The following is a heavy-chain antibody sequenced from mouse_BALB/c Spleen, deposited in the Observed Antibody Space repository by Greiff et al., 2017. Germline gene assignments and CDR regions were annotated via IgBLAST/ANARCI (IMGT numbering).Heavy chain of an antibody. D-gene: IGHD1-2*01. CDR3: ASGGTAVYYFDY. CDR1: GFTFSSYA. J-gene: IGHJ2*01. CDR2: ISSGGST. V-gene: IGHV5-6-5*01. Sequence: DVKLVESGGGLVKPGGSLKLSCAASGFTFSSYAMSWVRQTPEKRLEWVASISSGGSTYYPDSVKGRFTISRDNARNILYLQMSSLRSEDTAMYYCASGGTAVYYFDYWGQGTTLTVSS.